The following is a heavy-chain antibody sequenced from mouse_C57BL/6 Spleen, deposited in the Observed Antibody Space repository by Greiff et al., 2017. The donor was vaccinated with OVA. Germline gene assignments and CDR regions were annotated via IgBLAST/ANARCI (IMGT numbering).Heavy chain of an antibody. V-gene: IGHV10-1*01. CDR3: GRQSGDYVWYIEV. CDR2: KRSKSNNYAT. CDR1: GFSFNTYA. J-gene: IGHJ1*03. D-gene: IGHD2-13*01. Sequence: EVKLMESGGGLVQPKGSLKLSCAASGFSFNTYAMNWVRQAPGQGLEWVTRKRSKSNNYATYYADSVKDRFTNSRDDSESMLYLQMNNVKTEDTAMYYCGRQSGDYVWYIEVWGKGTTVTVSS.